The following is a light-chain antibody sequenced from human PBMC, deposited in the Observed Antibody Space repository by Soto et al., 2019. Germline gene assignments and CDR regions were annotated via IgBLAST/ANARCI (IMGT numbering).Light chain of an antibody. Sequence: EIVLARSPATLSLSPGERATLSCRASQSVSSYLAWYQQKPGQAPRLLIYDASNRATGIPARFSGSGSGTDFTLTISSLEPEDFAVYYCQQRSNWPTFGGGTKV. V-gene: IGKV3-11*01. J-gene: IGKJ4*01. CDR1: QSVSSY. CDR2: DAS. CDR3: QQRSNWPT.